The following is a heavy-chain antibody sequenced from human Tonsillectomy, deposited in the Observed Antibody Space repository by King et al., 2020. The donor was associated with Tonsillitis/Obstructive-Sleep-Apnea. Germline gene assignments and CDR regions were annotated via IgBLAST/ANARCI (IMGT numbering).Heavy chain of an antibody. CDR3: AKTWSYSFDP. D-gene: IGHD3-10*01. CDR1: GFTFSSNA. CDR2: ISGSGNTI. J-gene: IGHJ5*02. V-gene: IGHV3-23*04. Sequence: VQLVESGGGLVQPGGSLRLSCAASGFTFSSNAMSLVRQAPGKGLEWVSAISGSGNTIYSADSVKGRFTISRDNSKNTLYLQMNSLRAEDTALYYCAKTWSYSFDPWGQGTLVTVSS.